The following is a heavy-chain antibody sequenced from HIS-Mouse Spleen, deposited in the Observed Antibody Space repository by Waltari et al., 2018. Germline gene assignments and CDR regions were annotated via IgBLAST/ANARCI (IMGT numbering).Heavy chain of an antibody. CDR2: IIPILGIA. CDR3: ARDGTTAY. J-gene: IGHJ4*02. D-gene: IGHD1-7*01. V-gene: IGHV1-69*04. Sequence: QVQLVQSGAEVKKPGSSVKVCCKASGGTFSRYATSWVRLSPGQGLEWMGRIIPILGIANYAQKFQGRVTITADKSTSTAYMELSSLRSEDTAVYYCARDGTTAYWGQGTLVTVSS. CDR1: GGTFSRYA.